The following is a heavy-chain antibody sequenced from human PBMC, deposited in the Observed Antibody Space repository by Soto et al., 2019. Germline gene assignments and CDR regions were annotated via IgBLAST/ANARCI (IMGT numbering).Heavy chain of an antibody. CDR1: GFTFSSYS. J-gene: IGHJ5*01. Sequence: GGSLRLSCAASGFTFSSYSMNWVRQAPGKGLEWVSSISSSSSYVYYADSVKGRFTISRDNAKNSLYLQMNSLTAEDTAVYYCARDGHERAALAAYSWLESWGQGTLVTV. CDR3: ARDGHERAALAAYSWLES. V-gene: IGHV3-21*01. CDR2: ISSSSSYV. D-gene: IGHD6-25*01.